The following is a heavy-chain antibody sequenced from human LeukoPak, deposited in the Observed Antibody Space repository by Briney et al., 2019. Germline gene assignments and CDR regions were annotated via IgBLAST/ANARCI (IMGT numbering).Heavy chain of an antibody. D-gene: IGHD3-10*01. J-gene: IGHJ4*02. V-gene: IGHV3-23*01. Sequence: GSLRLSCAASGFTFSSYAMSWVRQTPGKGLECVSAISGSGGTTYYADSLKGRFSISRDNSKSTLFLQMNSLRVEDTAVYYCAKGAYDSGGYPPVTPDHWGQGTLVTVSS. CDR1: GFTFSSYA. CDR3: AKGAYDSGGYPPVTPDH. CDR2: ISGSGGTT.